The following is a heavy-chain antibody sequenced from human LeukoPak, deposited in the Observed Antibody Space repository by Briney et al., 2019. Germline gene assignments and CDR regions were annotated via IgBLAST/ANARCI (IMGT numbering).Heavy chain of an antibody. CDR3: ARHFNWFDP. V-gene: IGHV5-51*01. Sequence: GESLQISCKGSGYRFTSYWIAWVRPTPGKGLEGMGLINPGDSDTRYSLSFQGQVTISVDKSISTAYLQWSSLKASDTAMYYCARHFNWFDPWGQGTLVTVSS. CDR2: INPGDSDT. J-gene: IGHJ5*02. CDR1: GYRFTSYW.